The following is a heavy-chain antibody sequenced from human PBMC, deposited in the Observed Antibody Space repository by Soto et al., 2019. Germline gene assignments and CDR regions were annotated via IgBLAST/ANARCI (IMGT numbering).Heavy chain of an antibody. CDR1: GFTADDYA. J-gene: IGHJ4*02. D-gene: IGHD4-17*01. CDR3: AKDMKWGGMTTIHYFDP. V-gene: IGHV3-9*02. Sequence: EVQLVESGGGLVQPGRSLRLSCVASGFTADDYAMHWVRQAPGKGLEWVSGISSNSDTIDYADSVKGRFTISRDNAKNSLFLQMNSLRPEDTALYYCAKDMKWGGMTTIHYFDPCGQGTLVTVSS. CDR2: ISSNSDTI.